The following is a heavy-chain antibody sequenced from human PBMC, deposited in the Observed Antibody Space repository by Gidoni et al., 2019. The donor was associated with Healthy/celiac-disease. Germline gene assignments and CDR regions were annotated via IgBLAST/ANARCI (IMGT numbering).Heavy chain of an antibody. J-gene: IGHJ6*03. CDR3: AAPVTTVAYYYYMDV. CDR2: ISYDGCNK. Sequence: QVQLVESGGGGVQPGRSMRLHCSASGFTLRSSAMHWVRQAPGKGLEWVAVISYDGCNKYYADSVKGLFSISRDNSKNTLSLQMNSLRAEDTAVYYCAAPVTTVAYYYYMDVWGKGTTVTVSS. CDR1: GFTLRSSA. D-gene: IGHD4-4*01. V-gene: IGHV3-30*04.